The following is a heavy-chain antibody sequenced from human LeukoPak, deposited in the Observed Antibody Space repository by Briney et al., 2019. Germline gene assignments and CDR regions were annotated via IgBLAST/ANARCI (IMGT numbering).Heavy chain of an antibody. CDR1: GGSISSYY. Sequence: SETLSLTCTVSGGSISSYYWSWIRQPAGKGLERIGRIYTSGSTNYNPSLKSRVTMSVDTSKNQFSLKLSSVTAADTAVYYCARDTDFWSGYHDGFDYWGQGTLVTVSS. D-gene: IGHD3-3*01. CDR3: ARDTDFWSGYHDGFDY. CDR2: IYTSGST. V-gene: IGHV4-4*07. J-gene: IGHJ4*02.